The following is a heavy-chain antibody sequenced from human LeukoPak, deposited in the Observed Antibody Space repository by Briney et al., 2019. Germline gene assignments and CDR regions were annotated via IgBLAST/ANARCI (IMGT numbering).Heavy chain of an antibody. V-gene: IGHV1-8*02. CDR3: EIYTGYDSF. J-gene: IGHJ4*02. CDR2: MSPDSGYT. CDR1: GGTFSSYA. Sequence: ASVKVSCKASGGTFSSYAISWVRQAPGQGLEWMGWMSPDSGYTGYAQTFQGRVSLTRNTSVSTAFMELSSLRSEDTAVYYCEIYTGYDSFWGQGTLVTVSS. D-gene: IGHD5-12*01.